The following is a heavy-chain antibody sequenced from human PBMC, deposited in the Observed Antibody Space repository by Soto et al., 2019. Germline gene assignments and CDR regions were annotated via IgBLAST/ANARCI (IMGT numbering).Heavy chain of an antibody. CDR2: ISSSISTI. CDR3: AKGKWLPDY. Sequence: PGGSLRLSCAASGFAFSDFTMNWVRQAPGKGLEWVSYISSSISTIYYADSVKGRFTISRDNSKNTLYLQMNSLRAEDTAVYYCAKGKWLPDYWGQGTLVTVSS. CDR1: GFAFSDFT. D-gene: IGHD6-19*01. J-gene: IGHJ4*02. V-gene: IGHV3-48*01.